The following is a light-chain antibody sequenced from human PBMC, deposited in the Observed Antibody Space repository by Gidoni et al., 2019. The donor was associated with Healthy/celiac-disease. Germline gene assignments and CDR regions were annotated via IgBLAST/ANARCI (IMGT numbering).Light chain of an antibody. Sequence: DIQMTQSPSSLSASVGDRVTITCRASQTISSYLNWYQQKPGKAPKFLIYAASSLQSGVPSRFSGSGSGTDFTLTISSLQPEDFATYYCQQSYNTPYTLGQGTKLEIK. CDR1: QTISSY. J-gene: IGKJ2*01. V-gene: IGKV1-39*01. CDR3: QQSYNTPYT. CDR2: AAS.